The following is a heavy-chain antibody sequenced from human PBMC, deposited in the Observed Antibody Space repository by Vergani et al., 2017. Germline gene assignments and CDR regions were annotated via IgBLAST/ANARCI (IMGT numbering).Heavy chain of an antibody. CDR2: IYYSGST. CDR1: GGSISSGDYY. V-gene: IGHV4-30-4*08. D-gene: IGHD3-10*01. J-gene: IGHJ5*02. CDR3: ARDPPLGSGLT. Sequence: QVQLQESGPGLVKPSQTLSLTCTVSGGSISSGDYYWSWLRQPPGKGLEWIGYIYYSGSTHYKSSLKSRVTISVDTSKNQFSLKLSSVTAADTAVYYCARDPPLGSGLTWGQGTLVTVSS.